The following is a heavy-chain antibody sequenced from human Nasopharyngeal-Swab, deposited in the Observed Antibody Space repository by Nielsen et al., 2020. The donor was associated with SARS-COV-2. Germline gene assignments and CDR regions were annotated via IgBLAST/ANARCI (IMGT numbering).Heavy chain of an antibody. V-gene: IGHV4-34*01. CDR3: ARERQLPQYYYYYYMDV. Sequence: TRSLTCAVYGGSFSGYYWSWIRQPPGKGLEWIGEINHSGSTNYNPSLKSRVTISVDTSKNQFSLKLSSVTAADTAVYYCARERQLPQYYYYYYMDVWGKGTTVTVSS. J-gene: IGHJ6*03. CDR1: GGSFSGYY. D-gene: IGHD2-2*01. CDR2: INHSGST.